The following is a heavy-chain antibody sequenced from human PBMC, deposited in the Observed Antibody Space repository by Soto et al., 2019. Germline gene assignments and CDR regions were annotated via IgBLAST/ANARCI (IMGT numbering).Heavy chain of an antibody. Sequence: QVQLQESGPGLVKPSETLSLTCSVSGGSIRCSYWSWIRQPPVKELKWMGDIYDSGSSNYNPSLNCRVSMSVDTSMNQCSLRLSSVPAADTAVYYCARVGNTSSNDAFDIWGQGTMVTVSS. J-gene: IGHJ3*02. D-gene: IGHD6-13*01. V-gene: IGHV4-59*01. CDR2: IYDSGSS. CDR1: GGSIRCSY. CDR3: ARVGNTSSNDAFDI.